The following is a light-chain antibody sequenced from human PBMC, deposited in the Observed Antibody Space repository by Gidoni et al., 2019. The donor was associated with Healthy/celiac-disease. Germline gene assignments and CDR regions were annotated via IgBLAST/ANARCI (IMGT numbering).Light chain of an antibody. Sequence: DIQMTQSPSSLSASVGDRVTITCQASQDISNDLNWYQQKPGKAPKLLIYDASNLEPGVPSRFSGSGSGTDFTFTISSLQPEDIATYYCQQYDNLLLTFGGGTKVEIK. CDR3: QQYDNLLLT. CDR1: QDISND. V-gene: IGKV1-33*01. J-gene: IGKJ4*01. CDR2: DAS.